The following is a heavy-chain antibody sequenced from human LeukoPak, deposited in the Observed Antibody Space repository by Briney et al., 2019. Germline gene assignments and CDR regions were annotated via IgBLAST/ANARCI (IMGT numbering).Heavy chain of an antibody. Sequence: GGSLRLSRAASGFTFSSYSMNWVRQAPGKGLEWVSYISSSSSTVYYADSVKGRFTISRDNTKNSLYLQMNSLRAEDTAVYYCARGAWGYFDYWGQGTLVTVSS. CDR2: ISSSSSTV. CDR3: ARGAWGYFDY. D-gene: IGHD7-27*01. CDR1: GFTFSSYS. V-gene: IGHV3-48*01. J-gene: IGHJ4*02.